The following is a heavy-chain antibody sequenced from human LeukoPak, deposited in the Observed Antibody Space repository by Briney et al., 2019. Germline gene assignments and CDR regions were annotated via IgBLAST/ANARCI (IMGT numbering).Heavy chain of an antibody. D-gene: IGHD2-15*01. V-gene: IGHV4-4*02. Sequence: SETLSLTCAVSGGSISSSNWWSWVRQPPGKGLEWIGYIYYSGSTNYNPSLKSRVTISVDTSKNQFSLKLSPVTAADTAVYYCARSTDCSGGSCHDAFDIWGQGTMVTVSS. CDR2: IYYSGST. J-gene: IGHJ3*02. CDR1: GGSISSSNW. CDR3: ARSTDCSGGSCHDAFDI.